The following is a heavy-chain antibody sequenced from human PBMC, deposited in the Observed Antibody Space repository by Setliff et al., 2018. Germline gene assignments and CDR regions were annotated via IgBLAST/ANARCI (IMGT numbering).Heavy chain of an antibody. J-gene: IGHJ4*02. CDR1: GYSFTNYY. Sequence: GASVKVSCKASGYSFTNYYIHWVRQAPGQGLEWVGILNPSGGSTSYAQKFQGRVTMTRDTSTSTVYMELSSLRSEDTAVYYCARRTEYYNFWSGYYDYWGQGTLVTVSS. CDR3: ARRTEYYNFWSGYYDY. D-gene: IGHD3-3*01. V-gene: IGHV1-46*01. CDR2: LNPSGGST.